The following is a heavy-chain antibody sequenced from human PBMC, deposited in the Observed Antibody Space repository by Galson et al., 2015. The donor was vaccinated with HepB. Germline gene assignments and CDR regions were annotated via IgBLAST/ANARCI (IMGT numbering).Heavy chain of an antibody. D-gene: IGHD2-2*02. Sequence: SVKVSCKASGGTFSSYAISWVRQAPGQGLEWMGGIIPIFGTANYAQKFQGRVTITADESTSTAYMELSSLRSEDTAVYYCARWGPIRAPHYYYYGMDVWGQGTTVTVSS. CDR2: IIPIFGTA. J-gene: IGHJ6*02. CDR1: GGTFSSYA. CDR3: ARWGPIRAPHYYYYGMDV. V-gene: IGHV1-69*13.